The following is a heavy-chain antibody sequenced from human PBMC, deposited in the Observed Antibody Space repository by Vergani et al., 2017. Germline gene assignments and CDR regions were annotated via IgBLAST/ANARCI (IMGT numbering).Heavy chain of an antibody. CDR3: ARRVEVSGYVDY. Sequence: QVQLQQWGAGLLKPSETLSLTCAVYGGSFSGYYWSWIRQPPGKGLEWIGEINHSGSTNYNPSLKSRVTISVDTSKNQFSLKLSSVTAADTAVYYCARRVEVSGYVDYWGQGTLVTVSS. D-gene: IGHD1-26*01. J-gene: IGHJ4*02. V-gene: IGHV4-34*01. CDR2: INHSGST. CDR1: GGSFSGYY.